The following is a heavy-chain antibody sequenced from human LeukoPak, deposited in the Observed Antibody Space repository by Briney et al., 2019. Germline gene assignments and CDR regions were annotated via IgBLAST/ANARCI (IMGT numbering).Heavy chain of an antibody. Sequence: SVKVSCKASGGTSSSYTISWVRQAPGQGLEWMGRIIPILGIANYAQKFQGRVTITADKSTSTAYMELSSLRSEDTAVYYCARGGPKQQLGSYYFDYWGQGTLVTVSS. D-gene: IGHD6-13*01. V-gene: IGHV1-69*02. CDR3: ARGGPKQQLGSYYFDY. CDR1: GGTSSSYT. CDR2: IIPILGIA. J-gene: IGHJ4*02.